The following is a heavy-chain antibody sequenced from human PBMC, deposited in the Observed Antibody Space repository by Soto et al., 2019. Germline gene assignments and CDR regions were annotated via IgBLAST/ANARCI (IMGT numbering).Heavy chain of an antibody. CDR1: GFTFSSYA. D-gene: IGHD6-13*01. V-gene: IGHV3-30*04. J-gene: IGHJ4*02. CDR2: ISYDARNK. Sequence: QVPLVESGGGVVQPGRSLRLSCAASGFTFSSYAMHWVRQAPGKGLEWVAIISYDARNKYYADSVKGRFTISRDSSKNTLYLQMNSLRADDTAVYYCARGYSSSSAAFDYWGQGTLVTVSS. CDR3: ARGYSSSSAAFDY.